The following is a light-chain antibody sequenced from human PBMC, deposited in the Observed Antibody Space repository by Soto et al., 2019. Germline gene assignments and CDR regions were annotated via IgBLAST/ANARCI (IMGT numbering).Light chain of an antibody. J-gene: IGKJ5*01. Sequence: PGERVTLSCRASQSVSSSYLTWYQQKPGQAPRLLIYGASTRATGIPARFSGSGSGTDFTLTISSLEPKDFAVYYCQQYNSWPITFGQGTRLEIK. CDR1: QSVSSSY. V-gene: IGKV3D-7*01. CDR2: GAS. CDR3: QQYNSWPIT.